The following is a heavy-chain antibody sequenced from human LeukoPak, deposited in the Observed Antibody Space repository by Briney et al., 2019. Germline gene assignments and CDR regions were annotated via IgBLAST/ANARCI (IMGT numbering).Heavy chain of an antibody. Sequence: ASVKVSCKASGGTFSSYAISWVRQAPGQGLEWMGRIIPILGIANYAQKFQGRVTITADKSTSTAYMELSSLRSEDTAVYYCASHPSLWAYYFDYWGQGTLVTVSS. V-gene: IGHV1-69*04. D-gene: IGHD3-10*01. CDR3: ASHPSLWAYYFDY. J-gene: IGHJ4*02. CDR2: IIPILGIA. CDR1: GGTFSSYA.